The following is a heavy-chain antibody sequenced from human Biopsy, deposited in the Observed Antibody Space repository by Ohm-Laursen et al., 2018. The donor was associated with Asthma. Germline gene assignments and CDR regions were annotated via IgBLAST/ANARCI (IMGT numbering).Heavy chain of an antibody. D-gene: IGHD4-17*01. V-gene: IGHV4-34*09. CDR3: ARTTYGDDGFDP. J-gene: IGHJ5*02. CDR1: PGSFSGFF. CDR2: IYYSGST. Sequence: TLSLTCDVYPGSFSGFFWTWIRQSPGEGLEWIGYIYYSGSTYYNPSLKSRVSILIDTSKNQFSLRLSSVTAADTAVYYCARTTYGDDGFDPWGQGTLVTVSS.